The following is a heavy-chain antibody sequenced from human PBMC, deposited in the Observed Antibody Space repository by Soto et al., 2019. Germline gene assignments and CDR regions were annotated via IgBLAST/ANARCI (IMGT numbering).Heavy chain of an antibody. J-gene: IGHJ4*02. CDR2: ISYDGSNK. CDR3: ARDQGGDYDTTFDY. CDR1: GFTFSSYA. Sequence: QVQLVESGGGVVQPGRSLRLSCAASGFTFSSYAMHWVRQAPGTGLEWVAVISYDGSNKYYADSVKGRFTISRDNSKNTLYLQMTSLRAEDTAVYYCARDQGGDYDTTFDYWGQGTLVNV. V-gene: IGHV3-30-3*01. D-gene: IGHD3-16*01.